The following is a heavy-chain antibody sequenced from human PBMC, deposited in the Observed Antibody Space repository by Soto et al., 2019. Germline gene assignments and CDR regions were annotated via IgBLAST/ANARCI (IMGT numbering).Heavy chain of an antibody. D-gene: IGHD6-13*01. V-gene: IGHV3-23*05. CDR1: GFTFNIYA. Sequence: GGSLRLSCAASGFTFNIYALTWVRQAPGKGLPWVSTVDTSGTSTYYADSVKGRFNISRDNSKNTLYLQMNSLRVEDTAVYFCARGSSGYISSWYYFDYWGRGTLVT. CDR3: ARGSSGYISSWYYFDY. CDR2: VDTSGTST. J-gene: IGHJ4*02.